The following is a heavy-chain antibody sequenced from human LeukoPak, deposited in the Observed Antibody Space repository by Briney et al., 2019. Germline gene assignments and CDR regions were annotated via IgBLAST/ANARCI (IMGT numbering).Heavy chain of an antibody. CDR3: AIDYGDYGGDAFDI. J-gene: IGHJ3*02. CDR2: ISYDGSYA. V-gene: IGHV3-30-3*01. Sequence: GRSLRLSCVASGFTFSSYAIHWVRQAPGKGLEWVAVISYDGSYAYYADSVKGRFTISRDNSKNTVYLQMNSLRGEDTAVYYCAIDYGDYGGDAFDIWGQGTMVTVSS. D-gene: IGHD4-17*01. CDR1: GFTFSSYA.